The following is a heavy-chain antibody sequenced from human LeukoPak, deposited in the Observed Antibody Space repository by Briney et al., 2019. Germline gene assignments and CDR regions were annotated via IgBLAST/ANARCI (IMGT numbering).Heavy chain of an antibody. CDR2: ISWNSDSI. CDR1: GFTFDDYA. D-gene: IGHD1-26*01. Sequence: GGSLRLSCAASGFTFDDYAMHWVRQAPGKGLEWVSGISWNSDSIAYADSVKGRFTISRDNAKNSLYLQMNRLRAEDTAVYYCAKDEPSGSYYGFDYWGQGTLVAVSS. J-gene: IGHJ4*02. CDR3: AKDEPSGSYYGFDY. V-gene: IGHV3-9*01.